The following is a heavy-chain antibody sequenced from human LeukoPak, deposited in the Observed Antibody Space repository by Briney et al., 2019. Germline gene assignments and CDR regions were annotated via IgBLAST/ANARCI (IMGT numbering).Heavy chain of an antibody. Sequence: ASVKVSCKASGYTFTTYGISWVRQAPGQGLEWMGWINPNSGGTNYAQKFQGWVTMTRDTSISTAYMELSRLRSDDTAVYYCARDFHRGYSYGYPDYWGQGTLVTVSS. D-gene: IGHD5-18*01. CDR1: GYTFTTYG. CDR2: INPNSGGT. V-gene: IGHV1-2*04. CDR3: ARDFHRGYSYGYPDY. J-gene: IGHJ4*02.